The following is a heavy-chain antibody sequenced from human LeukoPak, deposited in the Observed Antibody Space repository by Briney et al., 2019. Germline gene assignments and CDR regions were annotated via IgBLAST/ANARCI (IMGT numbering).Heavy chain of an antibody. Sequence: KASETLSLTCTVSGGSISSSSYYWGWIRQPPGKGLEWIGSIYYSGSTYYNPSLKSRVTISVDTSKNQFSLKLSSVTAADTAVYYCARDYYDILTGYLGDMDVWGKGTTVTVSS. V-gene: IGHV4-39*07. CDR3: ARDYYDILTGYLGDMDV. CDR1: GGSISSSSYY. CDR2: IYYSGST. D-gene: IGHD3-9*01. J-gene: IGHJ6*03.